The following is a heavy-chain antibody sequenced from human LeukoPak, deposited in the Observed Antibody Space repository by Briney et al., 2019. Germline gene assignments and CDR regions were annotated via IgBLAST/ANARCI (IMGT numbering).Heavy chain of an antibody. CDR1: GFTFSSYG. CDR2: ISGSGGST. CDR3: ARSPNYKGFFDY. D-gene: IGHD3-10*01. V-gene: IGHV3-23*01. J-gene: IGHJ4*02. Sequence: GGSLRLSCAASGFTFSSYGMSWVRQAPGKGLEWVSAISGSGGSTYYADSVKGRFTISRDNSKNTLYLQMNSLRAEDTAVYYCARSPNYKGFFDYWGQGTLVTVSS.